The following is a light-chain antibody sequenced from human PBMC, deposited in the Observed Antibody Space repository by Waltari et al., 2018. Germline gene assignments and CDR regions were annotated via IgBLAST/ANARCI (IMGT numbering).Light chain of an antibody. CDR2: DDS. CDR1: NIGTNG. J-gene: IGLJ2*01. V-gene: IGLV3-21*02. CDR3: QVWDSSTDHVV. Sequence: FVLPQSPSVSVAPGQTASFTCGGTNIGTNGFPWYQQRPGQAPVLVVYDDSDRPSGIPERFSGSKSGNTATLTISRVEVGDEADYYCQVWDSSTDHVVFGGGTKLTVL.